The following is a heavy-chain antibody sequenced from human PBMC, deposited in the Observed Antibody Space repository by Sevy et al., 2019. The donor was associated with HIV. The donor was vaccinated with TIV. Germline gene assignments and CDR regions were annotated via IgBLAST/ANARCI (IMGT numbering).Heavy chain of an antibody. V-gene: IGHV3-30*09. CDR1: GFTFHSHA. D-gene: IGHD5-18*01. CDR2: VSYEGSNK. J-gene: IGHJ4*02. CDR3: ARDRGAPPTAILYYFDF. Sequence: GGSLRLSCVDSGFTFHSHAMHWVRQAPGKGLEWVAAVSYEGSNKFYTDSVKGRFVISRDNSKNTLYLQINSLRVEDTAVYHCARDRGAPPTAILYYFDFWGQGTLVTVSS.